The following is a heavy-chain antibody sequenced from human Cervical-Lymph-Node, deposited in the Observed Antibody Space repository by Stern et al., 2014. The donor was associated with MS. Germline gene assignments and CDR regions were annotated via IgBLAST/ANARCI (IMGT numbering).Heavy chain of an antibody. D-gene: IGHD4-17*01. V-gene: IGHV5-51*01. J-gene: IGHJ4*02. CDR3: ARPTVTSGYFDY. CDR2: IHPGDSHT. CDR1: GYSFTSYW. Sequence: EVQLEESGAEVKKPGESLKISCKGSGYSFTSYWIGWVRQMPGKGLEWVGIIHPGDSHTRYSPSFQGQVTISADNSISTAYLQWSILNASDTAMYYCARPTVTSGYFDYWGQGTLVTVSS.